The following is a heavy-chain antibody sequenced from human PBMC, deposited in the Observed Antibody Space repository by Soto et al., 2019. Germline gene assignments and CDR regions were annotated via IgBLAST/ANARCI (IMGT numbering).Heavy chain of an antibody. CDR2: ISPYNVNT. J-gene: IGHJ5*02. CDR1: GYTFPSYG. Sequence: QVQLVQSGAEVKKPGASVKVSCKASGYTFPSYGISWLRQAPGQGLEWMGRISPYNVNTNYAQKLQGRVTMTTDTATSTAYMELRSLRSDDTAVYYCARDRGYNWNYGWFDPWGQGTLVTVSS. D-gene: IGHD1-7*01. CDR3: ARDRGYNWNYGWFDP. V-gene: IGHV1-18*01.